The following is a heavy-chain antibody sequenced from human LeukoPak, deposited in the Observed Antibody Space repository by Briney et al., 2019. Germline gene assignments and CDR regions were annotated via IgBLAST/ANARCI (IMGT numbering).Heavy chain of an antibody. Sequence: SETLSLTCTVSGGSISSYYWSWIRQPPGKGLEWIGYIYYSGSTNYNPSLKSRVTISVDTSKNQFSLKLSSVTAADTAVYYCARRRTTVTYNWFDPWGQGTLVTVSS. V-gene: IGHV4-59*08. CDR1: GGSISSYY. D-gene: IGHD4-17*01. CDR2: IYYSGST. CDR3: ARRRTTVTYNWFDP. J-gene: IGHJ5*02.